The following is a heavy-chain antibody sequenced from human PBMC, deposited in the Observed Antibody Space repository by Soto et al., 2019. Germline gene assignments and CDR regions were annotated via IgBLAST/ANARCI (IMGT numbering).Heavy chain of an antibody. V-gene: IGHV4-31*03. CDR2: IYYSGST. Sequence: SETLSLSCTVSGGSISSGGYYWSWIRQHPGKGLEWIGYIYYSGSTYYNPSLKSRVTISVDTSKNQFSLKLSSVTAADTAVYYCARDGPDRAYDFWSGYYPPLWIDPWGQGTLVTVSS. CDR3: ARDGPDRAYDFWSGYYPPLWIDP. J-gene: IGHJ5*02. CDR1: GGSISSGGYY. D-gene: IGHD3-3*01.